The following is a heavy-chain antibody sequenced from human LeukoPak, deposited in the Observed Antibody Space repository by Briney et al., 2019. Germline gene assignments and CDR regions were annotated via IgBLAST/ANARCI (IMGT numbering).Heavy chain of an antibody. CDR1: GFTFSSTW. CDR2: ITSDGSST. D-gene: IGHD2-2*01. CDR3: ARDWYHAIDY. J-gene: IGHJ4*02. Sequence: GGSPRVSSAAPGFTFSSTWMHWVRQPPGKGLVWVARITSDGSSTTYAESVKGRFTISRDNAKNTLYLQMNSLRAEDTAVYYCARDWYHAIDYWGQGTLDTVSS. V-gene: IGHV3-74*03.